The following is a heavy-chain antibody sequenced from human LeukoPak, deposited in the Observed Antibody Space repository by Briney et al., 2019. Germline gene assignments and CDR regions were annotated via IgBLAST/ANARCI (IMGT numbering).Heavy chain of an antibody. J-gene: IGHJ4*02. V-gene: IGHV3-23*01. CDR1: EFAFSSYA. Sequence: GGSLRLSCAASEFAFSSYAMSWVRQAPGKGLEWVSGISGSGATTYYADSVKGRFTISRDNSKNTLYLQMNSLRAEDTAIYYCAKSHRDIVVVVAADFDYWGQGTLVTVSS. CDR3: AKSHRDIVVVVAADFDY. CDR2: ISGSGATT. D-gene: IGHD2-15*01.